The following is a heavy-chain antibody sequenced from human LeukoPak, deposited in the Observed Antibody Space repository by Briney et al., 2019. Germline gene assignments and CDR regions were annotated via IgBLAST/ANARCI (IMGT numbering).Heavy chain of an antibody. CDR1: GGSLSGYD. CDR2: IDQGGSN. J-gene: IGHJ4*02. Sequence: SETLSLTCAVYGGSLSGYDWTWIRQPPGKGLEWIGDIDQGGSNKYNPSLKSRVTISVDTSKNQFSLKLSSVTAADTAVYYCAREVAAAGRGIDYWGQGTLVTVSS. CDR3: AREVAAAGRGIDY. V-gene: IGHV4-34*01. D-gene: IGHD6-13*01.